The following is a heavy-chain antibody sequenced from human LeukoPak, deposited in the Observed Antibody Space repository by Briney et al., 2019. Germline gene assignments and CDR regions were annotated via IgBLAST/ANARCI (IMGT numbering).Heavy chain of an antibody. J-gene: IGHJ6*03. D-gene: IGHD3-3*01. CDR3: ARDRSGARPYYYMDV. CDR2: ISYDGSNK. Sequence: GRSLRLSCAASGFTFSSYGMHWVRQAPGKGLEWVAVISYDGSNKYYADSVKGRFTISRDNARNSLYLQMNSLRAEDTAVYYCARDRSGARPYYYMDVWGKGTTVTVSS. CDR1: GFTFSSYG. V-gene: IGHV3-30*03.